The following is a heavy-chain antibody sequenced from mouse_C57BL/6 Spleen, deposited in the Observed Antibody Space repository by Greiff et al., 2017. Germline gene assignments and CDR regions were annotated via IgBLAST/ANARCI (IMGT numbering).Heavy chain of an antibody. Sequence: EVKVVESGGGLVQPKGSLKLSCAASGFSFNTYAMNWVRQAPGKGLEWVARIRSKSNNYATYYADSVKDRFTISRDDSESMLYLQMNNLKTEDTAMYYCVRPVYYSNYEAMDYWGQGTSVTVSS. CDR1: GFSFNTYA. CDR3: VRPVYYSNYEAMDY. V-gene: IGHV10-1*01. CDR2: IRSKSNNYAT. J-gene: IGHJ4*01. D-gene: IGHD2-5*01.